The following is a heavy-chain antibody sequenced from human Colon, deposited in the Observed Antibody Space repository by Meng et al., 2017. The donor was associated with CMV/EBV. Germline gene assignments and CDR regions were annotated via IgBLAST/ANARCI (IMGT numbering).Heavy chain of an antibody. Sequence: SETLSLTCGVSGVSISTRNYCWGWIRQPPGKGLEWVGTICYTGNSYDNPSLKSRAIISADTSRKQFSLRLSSVTAADTAVYYCAKDGRVFGVVSFDYWGQGMQVTVSS. CDR2: ICYTGNS. CDR3: AKDGRVFGVVSFDY. D-gene: IGHD3-3*01. J-gene: IGHJ4*02. V-gene: IGHV4-39*07. CDR1: GVSISTRNYC.